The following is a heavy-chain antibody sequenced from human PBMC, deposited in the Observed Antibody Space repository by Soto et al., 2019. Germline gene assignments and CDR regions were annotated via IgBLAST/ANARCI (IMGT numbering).Heavy chain of an antibody. CDR2: IYSGGST. CDR3: ARDGYDSSGYYPEYFQH. J-gene: IGHJ1*01. CDR1: GFTVIIHY. D-gene: IGHD3-22*01. V-gene: IGHV3-66*01. Sequence: GGSLRLCGAASGFTVIIHYMSWFRQAPGKGLEWVSVIYSGGSTYYADSVKGRFTISRDNSKNTLYLQMNSLRAEDTAVYYCARDGYDSSGYYPEYFQHWGQGT.